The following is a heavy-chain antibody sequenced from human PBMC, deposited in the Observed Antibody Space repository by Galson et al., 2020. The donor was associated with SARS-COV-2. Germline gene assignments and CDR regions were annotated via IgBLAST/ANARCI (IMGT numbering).Heavy chain of an antibody. CDR3: AKVSSFARQGQLVAYYMDV. CDR2: ISWNSGSI. J-gene: IGHJ6*03. CDR1: GFTFDDYA. Sequence: GGSLRLSCAASGFTFDDYAMHWVRQAPGKGLEWVSGISWNSGSIGYADSVKGRFTISRDNAKNSLYLQMNSLRAEDTALYYCAKVSSFARQGQLVAYYMDVWGKGTTVTVSS. D-gene: IGHD6-6*01. V-gene: IGHV3-9*01.